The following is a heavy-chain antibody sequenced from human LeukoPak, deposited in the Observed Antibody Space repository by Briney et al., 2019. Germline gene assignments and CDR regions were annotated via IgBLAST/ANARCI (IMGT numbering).Heavy chain of an antibody. CDR1: GYTFTSYG. Sequence: ASVKVSCKASGYTFTSYGISWVRQAPGKGLEWMGGFDPEDGETIYAQKFQGRVTMTEDTSTDTAYMELSSLRSEDTAVYYCAGYYDSSGWFDPWGQGTLVTVSS. J-gene: IGHJ5*02. D-gene: IGHD3-22*01. CDR3: AGYYDSSGWFDP. V-gene: IGHV1-24*01. CDR2: FDPEDGET.